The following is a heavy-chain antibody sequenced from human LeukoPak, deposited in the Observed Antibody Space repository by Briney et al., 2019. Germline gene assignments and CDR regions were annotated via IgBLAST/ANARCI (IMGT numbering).Heavy chain of an antibody. Sequence: GGSLRLSCAASGFTFSSYSMNWDRQAPGKGLEWVSSISSSSSYIYYADSVKGRFTISRDNAKNSLYLQMNSLRAEDTAVYYCARDKEVAGIFDYWGQGTLVTVSS. CDR2: ISSSSSYI. CDR1: GFTFSSYS. CDR3: ARDKEVAGIFDY. J-gene: IGHJ4*02. D-gene: IGHD6-19*01. V-gene: IGHV3-21*01.